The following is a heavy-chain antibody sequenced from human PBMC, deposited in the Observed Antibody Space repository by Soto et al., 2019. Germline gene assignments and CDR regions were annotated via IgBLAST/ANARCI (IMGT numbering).Heavy chain of an antibody. J-gene: IGHJ5*02. CDR3: ARHGANILTGYPLGFDP. CDR1: GGSISSYY. Sequence: SETLSLTCTVSGGSISSYYWSWIRQPPGKGLEWIGYIYYSGSTNYNPSLKSRVTISVDTSKNQFSLKLSSVTAADTAVYYCARHGANILTGYPLGFDPWGQGTLVTVSS. V-gene: IGHV4-59*08. D-gene: IGHD3-9*01. CDR2: IYYSGST.